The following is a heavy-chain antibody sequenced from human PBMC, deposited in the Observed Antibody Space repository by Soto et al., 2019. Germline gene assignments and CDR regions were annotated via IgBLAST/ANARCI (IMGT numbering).Heavy chain of an antibody. Sequence: QVQLQESGPGLVKPSQTLSLTCTVSGGSISSAPYYWTWIRQRPGKGLEWIGYIYYTGTTYYNPSLNSRLTISIDTPKNQISLKLSSVTAADTALYYCATEKRDYLDRSGSLESWGQGTLVTVSS. CDR2: IYYTGTT. J-gene: IGHJ4*02. D-gene: IGHD3-22*01. CDR1: GGSISSAPYY. V-gene: IGHV4-31*03. CDR3: ATEKRDYLDRSGSLES.